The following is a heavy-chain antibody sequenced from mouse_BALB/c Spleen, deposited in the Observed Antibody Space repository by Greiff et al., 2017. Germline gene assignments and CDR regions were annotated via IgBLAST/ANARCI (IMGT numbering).Heavy chain of an antibody. Sequence: EVKLQESGPSLVKPSQTLSLTCSVTGDSITSGYWNWIRKFPGNKLEYMGYISYSGSTYYNPSLKSRISITRDTSKNQYYLQLNSVTTEDTATYYCASPLYDYEAWFAYWGQGTLVTVSA. CDR2: ISYSGST. CDR1: GDSITSGY. V-gene: IGHV3-8*02. CDR3: ASPLYDYEAWFAY. J-gene: IGHJ3*01. D-gene: IGHD2-4*01.